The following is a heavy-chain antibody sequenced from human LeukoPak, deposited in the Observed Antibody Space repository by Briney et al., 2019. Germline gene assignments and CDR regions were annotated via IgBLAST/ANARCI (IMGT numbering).Heavy chain of an antibody. CDR1: GGSFSGYY. CDR2: INHSGST. Sequence: SETLSLTCAVYGGSFSGYYWSWIRQPPGKGLEWIGEINHSGSTNYNPSLKSRVIISVDTSKNQFSLKLSSVTAADTAVYYCARDPLWWDPQDDAFDIWGQGTMVTVSS. J-gene: IGHJ3*02. D-gene: IGHD2-21*01. CDR3: ARDPLWWDPQDDAFDI. V-gene: IGHV4-34*01.